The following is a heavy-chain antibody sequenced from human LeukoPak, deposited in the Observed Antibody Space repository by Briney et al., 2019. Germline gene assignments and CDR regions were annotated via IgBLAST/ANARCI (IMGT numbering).Heavy chain of an antibody. J-gene: IGHJ6*03. CDR2: NDTAGDR. Sequence: PGGPLRLSCAASGFIFRNYDMHWVRQASGKALEWVSANDTAGDRSYPVSGKGRFTISRENAKNSLFLQMNNLTAGDAAVYYCARGGSLYDASYYYYLDVWGTGTRVTVSS. CDR1: GFIFRNYD. CDR3: ARGGSLYDASYYYYLDV. D-gene: IGHD2/OR15-2a*01. V-gene: IGHV3-13*02.